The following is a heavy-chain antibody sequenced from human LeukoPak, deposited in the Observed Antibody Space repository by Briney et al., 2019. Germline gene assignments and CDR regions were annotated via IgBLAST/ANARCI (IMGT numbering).Heavy chain of an antibody. D-gene: IGHD3-22*01. CDR2: IKGKADGGTI. V-gene: IGHV3-15*01. CDR1: GFSFSFAW. CDR3: SAFISGYHR. Sequence: GGSLRLSCAASGFSFSFAWMSWVRQAPGKGLEWVGRIKGKADGGTIDYTAPVKGRFTISRDDSKTTLYLQMNSLKTEDTAVYYCSAFISGYHRWGQGTLVTVSS. J-gene: IGHJ4*02.